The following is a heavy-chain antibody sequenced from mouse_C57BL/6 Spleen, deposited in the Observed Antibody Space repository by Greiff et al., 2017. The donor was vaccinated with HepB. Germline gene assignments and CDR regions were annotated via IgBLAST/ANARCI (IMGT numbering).Heavy chain of an antibody. CDR1: GYSITSGYY. CDR2: ISYDGSN. Sequence: EVKLLESGPGLVKPSQSLSLTCSVTGYSITSGYYWNWIRQFPGNKLEWMGYISYDGSNNYNPSLKNRISITRDTSKNQFFLKLNSVTTEDTATYYCARENSSYDYFDYWGQGTTLTVSS. D-gene: IGHD1-1*01. V-gene: IGHV3-6*01. J-gene: IGHJ2*01. CDR3: ARENSSYDYFDY.